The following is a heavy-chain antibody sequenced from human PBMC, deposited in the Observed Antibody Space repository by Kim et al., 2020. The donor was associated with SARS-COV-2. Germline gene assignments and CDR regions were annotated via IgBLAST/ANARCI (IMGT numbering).Heavy chain of an antibody. V-gene: IGHV3-74*01. CDR3: ARRTATAGGYWYFDL. CDR2: SNSDGSSR. J-gene: IGHJ2*01. Sequence: GGSLRLSCAASGFTLSSYWMHWVRQAPGKRLVWVSRSNSDGSSRSYADSVKGRFSISRDNAKNTLYLQMDSLRAEDTAVYYCARRTATAGGYWYFDLWGRGTLVTVSS. D-gene: IGHD6-13*01. CDR1: GFTLSSYW.